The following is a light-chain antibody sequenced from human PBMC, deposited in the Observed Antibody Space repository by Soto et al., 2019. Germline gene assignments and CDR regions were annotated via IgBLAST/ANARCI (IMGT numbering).Light chain of an antibody. CDR3: QTWGAGGV. CDR1: SGHSSYA. CDR2: VNSDGSH. Sequence: QSVLTQSPSASASLGASVKLTCTLSSGHSSYAIAWHQQQPEKGPRYFMKVNSDGSHNKGDGISDRFSGSSSGAERYLTISSLQSEDEADYYCQTWGAGGVFGGGTKLTVL. J-gene: IGLJ3*02. V-gene: IGLV4-69*01.